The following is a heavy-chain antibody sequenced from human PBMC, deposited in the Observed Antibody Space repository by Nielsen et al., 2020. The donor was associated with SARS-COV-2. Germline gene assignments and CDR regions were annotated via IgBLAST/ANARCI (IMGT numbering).Heavy chain of an antibody. D-gene: IGHD1-1*01. CDR2: IRYDGSNK. Sequence: GESLKISCAASGFTFSSYGMHWVRQAPGKGLEWVAFIRYDGSNKYYADSVKGRFTISRDNSKNTLYLQMNSLRAEDTAVYYCASSTRGRLTYYYGMDVWGQGTTVTVSS. CDR3: ASSTRGRLTYYYGMDV. J-gene: IGHJ6*02. CDR1: GFTFSSYG. V-gene: IGHV3-30*02.